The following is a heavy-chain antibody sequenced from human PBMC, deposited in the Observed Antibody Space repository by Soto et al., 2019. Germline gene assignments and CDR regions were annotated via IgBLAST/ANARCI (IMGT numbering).Heavy chain of an antibody. Sequence: PGGSLRLSCAASGFTFSSYSMNWVRQAPGKGLEWVSSISSSSYIYYADSVKGRFTISRDNAKNSLYLQMNSLRAEDTAVYYCARDGLSGWSGPHYYYYGMDVWGQGTTVTVSS. CDR3: ARDGLSGWSGPHYYYYGMDV. D-gene: IGHD6-19*01. CDR1: GFTFSSYS. J-gene: IGHJ6*02. V-gene: IGHV3-21*01. CDR2: ISSSSYI.